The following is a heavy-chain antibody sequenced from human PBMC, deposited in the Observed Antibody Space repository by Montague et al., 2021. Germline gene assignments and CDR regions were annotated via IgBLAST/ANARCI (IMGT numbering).Heavy chain of an antibody. J-gene: IGHJ5*02. CDR2: ISDIGNT. V-gene: IGHV4-59*12. Sequence: SETLSLTCAVCGGSFTGYYWSWIRQPPGKGLEWIGYISDIGNTIYNPSLKSRVTISVDTSKNQFSLRLHSVTAADTAVYYCARRGVVTGWFDPWGQGTLVTVSS. CDR1: GGSFTGYY. D-gene: IGHD2-21*02. CDR3: ARRGVVTGWFDP.